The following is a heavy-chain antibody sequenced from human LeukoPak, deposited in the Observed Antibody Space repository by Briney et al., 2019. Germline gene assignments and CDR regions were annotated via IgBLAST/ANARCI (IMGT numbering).Heavy chain of an antibody. Sequence: GASVKVSCKASGYTFTSYDINWVRQATGQGLEWMGWVNPNSGNTGYAQKFQGRVTMTRNTSISTAYMELSSLRSEDTAVYYCARGGVRRELDNWFDPWGQGTLVTVSS. V-gene: IGHV1-8*01. CDR1: GYTFTSYD. J-gene: IGHJ5*02. D-gene: IGHD1-26*01. CDR3: ARGGVRRELDNWFDP. CDR2: VNPNSGNT.